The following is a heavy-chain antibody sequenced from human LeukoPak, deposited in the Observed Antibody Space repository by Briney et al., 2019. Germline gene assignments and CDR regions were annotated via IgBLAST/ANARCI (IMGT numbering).Heavy chain of an antibody. CDR2: IWYDGSNK. J-gene: IGHJ4*02. CDR1: GLTFSSYG. V-gene: IGHV3-33*06. CDR3: AKGRGYSYGTGDY. D-gene: IGHD5-18*01. Sequence: PGGSLRLSCAASGLTFSSYGMHWVRQAPGKGLEWVAVIWYDGSNKYYADSVKGRFTISRDNSKNTLYLQMNSLRAEDTAVYYCAKGRGYSYGTGDYWGQGTLVTVSS.